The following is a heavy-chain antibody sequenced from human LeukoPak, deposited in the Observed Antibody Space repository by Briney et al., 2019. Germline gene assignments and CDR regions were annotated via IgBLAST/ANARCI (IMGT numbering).Heavy chain of an antibody. D-gene: IGHD7-27*01. V-gene: IGHV1-8*01. CDR3: ARGPPNWGYDY. J-gene: IGHJ4*02. Sequence: GASVKVSCKASGYTFTRYDFNWVRQATGQRPEWMGWMSPNSGDTDYAQKFQDRVTMTRNTSISTAYMELSSLRSDDTAVYYCARGPPNWGYDYWGPGTLVTVSS. CDR2: MSPNSGDT. CDR1: GYTFTRYD.